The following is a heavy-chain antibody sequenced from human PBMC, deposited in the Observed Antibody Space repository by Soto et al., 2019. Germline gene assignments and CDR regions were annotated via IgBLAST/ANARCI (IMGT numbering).Heavy chain of an antibody. CDR1: GYTFTSYA. CDR2: MNPNSGNT. J-gene: IGHJ6*02. V-gene: IGHV1-8*01. CDR3: ARSPTRYYYYGMDV. Sequence: QVQLVQSGAEVKKPGASVKVSCKASGYTFTSYAINWVRQATGQGLEWMGWMNPNSGNTGYAQKFQGRVTMTRNTSISTAYMELSSLRSEDTAVYYCARSPTRYYYYGMDVWGQGTTVTVSS.